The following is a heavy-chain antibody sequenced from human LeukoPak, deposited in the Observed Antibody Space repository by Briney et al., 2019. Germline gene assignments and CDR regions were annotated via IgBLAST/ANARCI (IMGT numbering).Heavy chain of an antibody. V-gene: IGHV4-38-2*02. D-gene: IGHD1-26*01. CDR2: IYHSGST. J-gene: IGHJ4*02. CDR3: ARGRSGSYSEFDY. CDR1: GYSISSGYY. Sequence: SETLSLTYTVSGYSISSGYYWGWIRQPPGKGLEWIGSIYHSGSTYYNPSLKSRVTISVDTSKNQFSLKLSSVTAADTAVYYCARGRSGSYSEFDYWGQGTLVTVSS.